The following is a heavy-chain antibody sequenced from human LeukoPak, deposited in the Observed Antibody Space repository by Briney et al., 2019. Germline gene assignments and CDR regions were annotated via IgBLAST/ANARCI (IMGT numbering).Heavy chain of an antibody. CDR3: ARGHSGSYQRTDAFDL. D-gene: IGHD1-26*01. CDR1: GFTFSSYS. V-gene: IGHV3-21*01. J-gene: IGHJ3*01. Sequence: GGSLRLSCAASGFTFSSYSMNWVRQAPGKGLEWFSSISSSSEYIYYADSVKGRLTTSRDNAKNSQYLQMNSLRAEDTAVYYCARGHSGSYQRTDAFDLWGQGTMVTVSS. CDR2: ISSSSEYI.